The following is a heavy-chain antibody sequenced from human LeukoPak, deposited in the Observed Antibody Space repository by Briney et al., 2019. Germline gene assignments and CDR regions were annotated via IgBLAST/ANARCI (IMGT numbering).Heavy chain of an antibody. J-gene: IGHJ4*02. V-gene: IGHV1-2*02. CDR1: GYTFTGYY. Sequence: GASVKVSCKASGYTFTGYYMHWVRQAPGQGLEWMGSINPNSGGTNYAQRFQGRVTMTRDTSISTAYMELSRLRSDDTAVYYCARALKPYSYGSFDYWGQGTLVTVSS. D-gene: IGHD5-18*01. CDR3: ARALKPYSYGSFDY. CDR2: INPNSGGT.